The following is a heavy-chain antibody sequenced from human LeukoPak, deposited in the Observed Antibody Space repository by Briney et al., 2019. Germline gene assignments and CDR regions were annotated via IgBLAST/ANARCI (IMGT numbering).Heavy chain of an antibody. CDR1: GFTFSDYY. V-gene: IGHV3-11*01. D-gene: IGHD4-4*01. Sequence: GGSLRLSCAASGFTFSDYYMSWIRQAPGKGLEWVSYISSSGSTIYYADSVKGRFTISRDNAKNSLYLQMNSLRAEDTAVYYCAKETSTVTGAFDYWGQGTLVTVSS. CDR3: AKETSTVTGAFDY. J-gene: IGHJ4*02. CDR2: ISSSGSTI.